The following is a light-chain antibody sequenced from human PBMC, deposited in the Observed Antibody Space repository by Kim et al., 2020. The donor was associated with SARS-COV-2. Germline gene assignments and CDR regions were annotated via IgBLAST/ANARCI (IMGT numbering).Light chain of an antibody. J-gene: IGLJ3*02. CDR3: AAWDDSLNGPV. V-gene: IGLV1-44*01. Sequence: ELTQPPSASGTPGQRVTISCSGSSSNIGDNTVNWYQQFPGAAPKLLIYSNSQRPSGVPDRFSGSKSGSSASLAISGLQSDDEADYYCAAWDDSLNGPVFGGGTKLTVL. CDR2: SNS. CDR1: SSNIGDNT.